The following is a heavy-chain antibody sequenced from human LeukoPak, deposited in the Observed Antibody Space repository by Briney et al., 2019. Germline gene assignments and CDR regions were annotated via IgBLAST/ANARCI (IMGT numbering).Heavy chain of an antibody. CDR2: IYYSGST. CDR1: GGSISSYY. Sequence: SETLSLTCAVYGGSISSYYWSWIRQPPGKGLEWIGYIYYSGSTNYNPSLKSRVTISVDTSKNQFSLKLSSVTAADTAVYYCARTPPYYGMDVWGQGTTVTVSS. J-gene: IGHJ6*02. V-gene: IGHV4-59*08. CDR3: ARTPPYYGMDV.